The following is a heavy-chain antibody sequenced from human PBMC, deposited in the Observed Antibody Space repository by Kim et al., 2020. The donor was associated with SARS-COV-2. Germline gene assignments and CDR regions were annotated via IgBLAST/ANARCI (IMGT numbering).Heavy chain of an antibody. J-gene: IGHJ3*02. V-gene: IGHV4-39*01. CDR1: GGSISSSSYY. CDR2: IYYSGST. Sequence: SESLSLTCTVSGGSISSSSYYWGWIRQPPGKGLEWIGSIYYSGSTYYNPSLKSRVTISVDTSKNQFSLKLSSVTAADTAVYYCARGRGWFGDSGAFDIWGQGTMVTVSS. CDR3: ARGRGWFGDSGAFDI. D-gene: IGHD3-10*01.